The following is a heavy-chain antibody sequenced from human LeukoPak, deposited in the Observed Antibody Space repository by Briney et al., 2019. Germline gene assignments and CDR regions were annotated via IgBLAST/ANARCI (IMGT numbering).Heavy chain of an antibody. CDR1: GYTFTSYD. D-gene: IGHD6-13*01. CDR3: ARPGIAAAGYLYYFDY. J-gene: IGHJ4*02. CDR2: IIPIFGTA. Sequence: VASVKVSCKASGYTFTSYDITWVRQAPGQGLEWMGGIIPIFGTANYAQKFQGRVTITADESTSTAYMELSSLRSEDTAVYYCARPGIAAAGYLYYFDYWGQGTLVTVSS. V-gene: IGHV1-69*13.